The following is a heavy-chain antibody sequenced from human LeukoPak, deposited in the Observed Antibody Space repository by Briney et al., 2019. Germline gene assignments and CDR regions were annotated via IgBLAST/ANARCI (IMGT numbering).Heavy chain of an antibody. CDR1: GFTFSSYG. D-gene: IGHD6-13*01. CDR2: ISYDGSNK. J-gene: IGHJ4*02. V-gene: IGHV3-30*03. CDR3: ARDDYSSSWYPSDMGDY. Sequence: GGSLRLSCAASGFTFSSYGMHWVRQAPGKGLEWVAVISYDGSNKYYADSVKGRFTISRDNSKNTLYLQMNSLRAEDTAVYYCARDDYSSSWYPSDMGDYWGQGTLVTVSS.